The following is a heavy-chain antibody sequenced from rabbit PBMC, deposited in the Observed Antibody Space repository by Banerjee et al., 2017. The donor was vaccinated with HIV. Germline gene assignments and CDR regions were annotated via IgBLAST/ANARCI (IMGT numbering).Heavy chain of an antibody. V-gene: IGHV1S45*01. CDR1: GFSFSSSYW. CDR3: ARYGGDNYGMDL. J-gene: IGHJ6*01. D-gene: IGHD2-1*01. Sequence: QEQLEESGGGLVQPEGSLTLTCTASGFSFSSSYWICWVRQAPGKGLEWIGCIYGGSSGNTYYASWAKGRFTISKTSSTTVTLQMTSLTAADTATYFCARYGGDNYGMDLWGPGTLVTVS. CDR2: IYGGSSGNT.